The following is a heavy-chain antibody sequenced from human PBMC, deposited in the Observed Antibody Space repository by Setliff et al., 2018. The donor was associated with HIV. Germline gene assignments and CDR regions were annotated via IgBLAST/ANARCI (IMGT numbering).Heavy chain of an antibody. CDR3: TRRFEKWLAFDY. J-gene: IGHJ4*02. Sequence: PSETLSLTCTVSGGSISSSNYYWSWIRQHPGKGLEWIGYIFYSGNIYYNPSLKSRVTISVDTSKNQFSLSLASVTAADTAVYYCTRRFEKWLAFDYWGQGTLVTVSS. V-gene: IGHV4-39*01. CDR2: IFYSGNI. CDR1: GGSISSSNYY. D-gene: IGHD6-19*01.